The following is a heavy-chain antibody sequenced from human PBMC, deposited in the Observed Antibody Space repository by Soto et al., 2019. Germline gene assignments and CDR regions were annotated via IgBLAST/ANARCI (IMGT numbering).Heavy chain of an antibody. V-gene: IGHV3-33*01. Sequence: GGSLRLSCAASGFTFRSYGMHWVRQAPGKGLEWVAGIWYDGSNKYYADSVKGRFTISRDNSKNTLYLQMNSLRAEDTAVYYCARDFGNSSSWYTIHYYFDYWGQGTLVTVSS. CDR3: ARDFGNSSSWYTIHYYFDY. J-gene: IGHJ4*02. D-gene: IGHD6-13*01. CDR2: IWYDGSNK. CDR1: GFTFRSYG.